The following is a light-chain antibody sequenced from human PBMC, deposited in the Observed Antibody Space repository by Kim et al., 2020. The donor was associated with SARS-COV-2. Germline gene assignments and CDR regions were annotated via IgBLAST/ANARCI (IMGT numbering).Light chain of an antibody. CDR2: AAS. V-gene: IGKV1-17*01. J-gene: IGKJ1*01. CDR1: RAMTDD. Sequence: AAVGDRVTITCRASRAMTDDLGWYQHKPGRATKRLIYAASNLHPGVPSRFSGSRSATEFTLTISSLLPEYSATYFCLQYSSYPRTFGQGTKVDIK. CDR3: LQYSSYPRT.